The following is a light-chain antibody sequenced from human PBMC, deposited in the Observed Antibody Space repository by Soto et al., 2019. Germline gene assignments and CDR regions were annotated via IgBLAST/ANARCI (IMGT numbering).Light chain of an antibody. V-gene: IGLV2-14*03. CDR2: DVT. CDR1: RNDVGGYNY. J-gene: IGLJ1*01. CDR3: SSYTTSNTRQIV. Sequence: APPPPPSGAPGQSITLSLTRTRNDVGGYNYVSWYQHHPGKAPKLIIYDVTSRPSGVSIRFSGSKSDNTASLTISGLQPEDEADYHCSSYTTSNTRQIVFGTGTKVTVL.